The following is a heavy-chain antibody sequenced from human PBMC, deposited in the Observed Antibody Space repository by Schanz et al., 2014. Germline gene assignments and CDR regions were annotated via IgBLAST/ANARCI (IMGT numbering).Heavy chain of an antibody. CDR2: VSSNNIYT. CDR3: ARDMLRRYGALEI. CDR1: GFTFSDYY. V-gene: IGHV3-11*06. D-gene: IGHD2-8*01. J-gene: IGHJ3*02. Sequence: QVKLVESGGGVVQPGRSLRLSCAGSGFTFSDYYMTWIRQAPGKGLEWVSYVSSNNIYTKYADSVRGRFTISRDNAKNSLFLQMNSLRADDTAVYYCARDMLRRYGALEIWGRGTMVTVSS.